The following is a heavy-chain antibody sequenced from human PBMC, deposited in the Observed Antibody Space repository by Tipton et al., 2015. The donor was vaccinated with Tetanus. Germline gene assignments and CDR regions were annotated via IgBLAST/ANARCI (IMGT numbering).Heavy chain of an antibody. V-gene: IGHV4-31*03. CDR1: GGSINSGGYY. Sequence: LVKPTQTLSLTCTVSGGSINSGGYYWSWIRQHPGKGLEWIGDIYFSGSTYYNPSLNSRATISVDTPKNHFSLKMNSVTAADTAVYYCARDQARGARGWNYFDYWGQGTLVTVSS. J-gene: IGHJ4*02. CDR2: IYFSGST. D-gene: IGHD1-26*01. CDR3: ARDQARGARGWNYFDY.